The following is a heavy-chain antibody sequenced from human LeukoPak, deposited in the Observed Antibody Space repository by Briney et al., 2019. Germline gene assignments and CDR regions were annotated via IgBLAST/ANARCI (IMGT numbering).Heavy chain of an antibody. CDR1: GYTFTSYY. Sequence: GASVKVSCKASGYTFTSYYMHWVRQAPGQGLEWMGIINPSGGSTSYAQKFQGRVTMTRDTSTSTVYMELSSLRSEDTAVYCCARAQPVGDYYDSSGHFDYWGQGTLVTVSS. V-gene: IGHV1-46*01. CDR2: INPSGGST. D-gene: IGHD3-22*01. CDR3: ARAQPVGDYYDSSGHFDY. J-gene: IGHJ4*02.